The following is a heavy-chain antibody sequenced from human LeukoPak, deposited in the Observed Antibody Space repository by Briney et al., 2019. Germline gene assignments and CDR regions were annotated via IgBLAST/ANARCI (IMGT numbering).Heavy chain of an antibody. D-gene: IGHD3-9*01. CDR3: AKDRGGNFDSNPRRFYYYMDV. CDR1: GFTFSSYA. V-gene: IGHV3-23*01. CDR2: ISPSGSTT. Sequence: GGSLRLSCAASGFTFSSYAMSWVRQAPGKGLEWVSAISPSGSTTYYTDSVKGRFTISRDNSKNTLYLQMSRLRAEDTAVYYCAKDRGGNFDSNPRRFYYYMDVWGKGTTVTVSS. J-gene: IGHJ6*03.